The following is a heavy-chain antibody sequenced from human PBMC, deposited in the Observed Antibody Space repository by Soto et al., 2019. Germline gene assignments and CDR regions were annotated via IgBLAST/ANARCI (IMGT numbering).Heavy chain of an antibody. CDR1: GYTFTSYG. J-gene: IGHJ4*02. Sequence: GESLKISCKGSGYTFTSYGISWVRQAPGQGLEWMGWISAYNGNTNYAQKLQGRVTMTTDTTTSTAYMELRNLRSDDTAVYYCARGPTDYYDNSANYFLDYWGQGTLVTVSS. CDR3: ARGPTDYYDNSANYFLDY. V-gene: IGHV1-18*01. D-gene: IGHD3-22*01. CDR2: ISAYNGNT.